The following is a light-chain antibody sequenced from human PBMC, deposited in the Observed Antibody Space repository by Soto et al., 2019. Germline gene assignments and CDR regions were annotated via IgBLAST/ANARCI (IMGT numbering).Light chain of an antibody. CDR2: DAS. CDR3: QQYHIYSLT. J-gene: IGKJ4*01. V-gene: IGKV1-5*01. CDR1: QSISSS. Sequence: DIQMTQSPSTLSASVGDRVTVTCRVSQSISSSLAWSQQKPGKAPKLLIYDASSLESGVPSRFSGRGSGTEFTLTIISLQTDDFATYYCQQYHIYSLTFGGGTKVEIK.